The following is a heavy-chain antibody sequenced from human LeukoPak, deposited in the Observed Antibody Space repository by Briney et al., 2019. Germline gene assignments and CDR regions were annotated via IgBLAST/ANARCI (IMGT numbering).Heavy chain of an antibody. CDR2: IYYSGST. Sequence: SETLSLTCTVSGGSISSSSYYWGWIRQPPGKGLEWIGSIYYSGSTYYNPSLKSRVTISVDTSKNQFSLKLSSVTAADTAVYYCARSGGGYYQGNAFDIWGQGTMVTVSS. CDR3: ARSGGGYYQGNAFDI. D-gene: IGHD3-3*01. CDR1: GGSISSSSYY. V-gene: IGHV4-39*07. J-gene: IGHJ3*02.